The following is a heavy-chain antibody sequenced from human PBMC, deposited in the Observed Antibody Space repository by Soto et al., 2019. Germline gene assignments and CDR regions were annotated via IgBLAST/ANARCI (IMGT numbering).Heavy chain of an antibody. CDR1: GGSISSYY. CDR3: ARQQHYDILTGPSYFDY. Sequence: SETLSLTCTVSGGSISSYYWSWIRQPPGKGLEWIGYIYYSGSTNYNPSLKSRVTISLDTSKNQFSLKLSSVTAADTAVYYCARQQHYDILTGPSYFDYWGQGTLVTVSX. V-gene: IGHV4-59*08. CDR2: IYYSGST. J-gene: IGHJ4*02. D-gene: IGHD3-9*01.